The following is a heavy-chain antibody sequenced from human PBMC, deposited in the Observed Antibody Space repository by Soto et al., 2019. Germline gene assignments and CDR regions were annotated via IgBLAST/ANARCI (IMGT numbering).Heavy chain of an antibody. CDR2: IYYSGST. CDR3: ARRCHYYYDSSGYWNDAFDI. D-gene: IGHD3-22*01. Sequence: SETLSLTCTVSGGSVSSGSYYWSWIRQPPGKGLEWIGYIYYSGSTNYNPSLKSRVTISVDTSKNQFSLKLGSVTAADTAVYYCARRCHYYYDSSGYWNDAFDIWGQGTMVTVSS. J-gene: IGHJ3*02. CDR1: GGSVSSGSYY. V-gene: IGHV4-61*01.